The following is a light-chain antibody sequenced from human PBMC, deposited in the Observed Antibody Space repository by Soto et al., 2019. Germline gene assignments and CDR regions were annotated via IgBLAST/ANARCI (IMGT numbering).Light chain of an antibody. J-gene: IGKJ2*01. CDR1: QSIGNW. CDR2: DAS. CDR3: QQYHTYYT. Sequence: DIQMTQSPSTLSASVGDRVAITCRASQSIGNWLAWYQQKPGKAPKLLIDDASSLESGVPSMFSGSGSGTEFTLTISSLQPDDFATYYCQQYHTYYTFGQGTNLEIK. V-gene: IGKV1-5*01.